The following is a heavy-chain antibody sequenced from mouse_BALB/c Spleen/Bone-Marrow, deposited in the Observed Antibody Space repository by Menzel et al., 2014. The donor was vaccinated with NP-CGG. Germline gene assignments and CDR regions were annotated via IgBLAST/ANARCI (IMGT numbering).Heavy chain of an antibody. CDR1: GFNIKDTY. J-gene: IGHJ3*01. CDR2: IDPANGNT. CDR3: ARYYYGSSLFAY. Sequence: EVKLMESGAELVKPGASVKLSCTASGFNIKDTYMYWVKQRPEQGLEWIGRIDPANGNTKYDPKFQDKATITADTSSNTAYLQLSSLTSEDTAVYYCARYYYGSSLFAYWGQGTLVTVS. D-gene: IGHD1-1*01. V-gene: IGHV14-3*02.